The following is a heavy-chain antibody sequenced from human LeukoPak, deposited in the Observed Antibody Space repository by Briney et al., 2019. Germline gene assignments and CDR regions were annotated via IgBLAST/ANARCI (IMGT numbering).Heavy chain of an antibody. J-gene: IGHJ4*02. Sequence: SVKVSCKASGGTFSSYAISWVRQAPGQGLEWMGRIIPIFGTANYAQKFQGRVTITADKSTSTAYMELSSLRSEDTAVYYCARERSRYSTMVDYWGQGTLVTVSS. CDR3: ARERSRYSTMVDY. CDR2: IIPIFGTA. V-gene: IGHV1-69*06. D-gene: IGHD3-22*01. CDR1: GGTFSSYA.